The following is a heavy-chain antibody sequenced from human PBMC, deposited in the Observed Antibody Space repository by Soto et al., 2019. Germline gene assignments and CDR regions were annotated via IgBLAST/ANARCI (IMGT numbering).Heavy chain of an antibody. Sequence: GGSLRLSCAASGFTFSSYSMNWVRQAPGKGLEWVSYISSSSSTIYYADSVKGRFTISRDNAKNSLYLQMNSLRDEDTAVYYCARDPLLVGSAFRLGYYYGMDVWGQGTMVTVSS. CDR2: ISSSSSTI. V-gene: IGHV3-48*02. CDR1: GFTFSSYS. D-gene: IGHD1-26*01. CDR3: ARDPLLVGSAFRLGYYYGMDV. J-gene: IGHJ6*02.